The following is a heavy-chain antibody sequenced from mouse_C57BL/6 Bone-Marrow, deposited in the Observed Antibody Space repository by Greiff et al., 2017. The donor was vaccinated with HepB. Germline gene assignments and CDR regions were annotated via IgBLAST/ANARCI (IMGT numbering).Heavy chain of an antibody. CDR1: GYTFTDYY. J-gene: IGHJ1*03. CDR2: IYPGSGNT. V-gene: IGHV1-76*01. CDR3: ARGGDYYGSSPWYFDV. D-gene: IGHD1-1*01. Sequence: QVQLQQSGAELVRPGASVKLSCKASGYTFTDYYINWVKQRPGQGLEWIARIYPGSGNTYYNEKFKGKATLTAEKSSSTAYMQLSSLTSEDSAVYFCARGGDYYGSSPWYFDVWGTGTTVTVSS.